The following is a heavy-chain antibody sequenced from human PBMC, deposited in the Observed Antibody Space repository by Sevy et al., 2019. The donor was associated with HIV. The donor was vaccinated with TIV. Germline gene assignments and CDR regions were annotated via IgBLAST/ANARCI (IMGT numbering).Heavy chain of an antibody. CDR3: ATAREYYEDNSCYFDY. Sequence: ASVKVSCKVSGHTLTEISMHWVRQTPGRGLEWMGRFDPEDGEKIYAQKFQGRITMTEDTSTDTAYLELSSLRSEDTAVYYCATAREYYEDNSCYFDYWGPGTLVTVSS. V-gene: IGHV1-24*01. J-gene: IGHJ4*02. D-gene: IGHD3-3*01. CDR1: GHTLTEIS. CDR2: FDPEDGEK.